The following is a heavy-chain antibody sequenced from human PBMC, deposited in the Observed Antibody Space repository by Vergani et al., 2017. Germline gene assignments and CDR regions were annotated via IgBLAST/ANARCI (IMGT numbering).Heavy chain of an antibody. CDR1: GFTVSNYW. Sequence: EVQLVESGGGLVQPGGSLRLSCAASGFTVSNYWMTWVRQAPGKGLEWVANLKPDGGEKYYVDSVTGRFTISRGNAKNSLYLDMSSLRAEDTAVYYCVRDVRVSRTWGQGTLVTVSS. CDR2: LKPDGGEK. J-gene: IGHJ3*01. CDR3: VRDVRVSRT. V-gene: IGHV3-7*01.